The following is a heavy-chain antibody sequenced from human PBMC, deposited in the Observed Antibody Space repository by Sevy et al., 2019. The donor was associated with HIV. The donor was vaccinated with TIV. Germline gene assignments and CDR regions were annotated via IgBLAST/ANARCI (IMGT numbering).Heavy chain of an antibody. CDR2: ISGSGGST. J-gene: IGHJ3*02. D-gene: IGHD6-6*01. V-gene: IGHV3-23*01. Sequence: GGFLRLSCAASGFTFSSYAMSCVRQAPGKGLEWVSAISGSGGSTYYADSVKGRFTISRDNSKNTLYLQMNSLRAEDSAVYYCAKCHVDSSSPDAFDIWGQGTTVTVSS. CDR3: AKCHVDSSSPDAFDI. CDR1: GFTFSSYA.